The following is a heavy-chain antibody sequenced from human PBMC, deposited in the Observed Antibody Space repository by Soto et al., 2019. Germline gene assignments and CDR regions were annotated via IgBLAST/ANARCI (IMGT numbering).Heavy chain of an antibody. Sequence: QVQLQESGPGLVKPSETLSLTCTVSGGSISSYYWSWIRQPPGKGLEYIGNIYYSGSTNYNPSLKSRVTISVDTSKNQFSLKVSSVTAADTAVYYCARDRRGMTSVISARRDNYFYYGLDVWGQGTTVTVSS. D-gene: IGHD4-17*01. CDR2: IYYSGST. V-gene: IGHV4-59*01. J-gene: IGHJ6*02. CDR1: GGSISSYY. CDR3: ARDRRGMTSVISARRDNYFYYGLDV.